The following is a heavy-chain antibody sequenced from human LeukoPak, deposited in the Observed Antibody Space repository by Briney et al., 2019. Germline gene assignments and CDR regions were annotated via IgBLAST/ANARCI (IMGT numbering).Heavy chain of an antibody. Sequence: GGSLRLSCAASGFTFSSYAMSWVRQAPGKGLEWVSVIYSGGSTYYADSVKGRFTISRDNSKNTLYLQMNSLRAEDTAVYYCARDPDSSSSGYWGQGTLVTVSS. CDR2: IYSGGST. D-gene: IGHD6-13*01. CDR3: ARDPDSSSSGY. V-gene: IGHV3-53*01. CDR1: GFTFSSYA. J-gene: IGHJ4*02.